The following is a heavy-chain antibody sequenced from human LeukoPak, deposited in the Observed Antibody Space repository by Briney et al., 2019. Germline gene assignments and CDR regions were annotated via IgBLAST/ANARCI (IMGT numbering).Heavy chain of an antibody. CDR1: GYTFTSYY. V-gene: IGHV1-46*01. CDR2: INPSGGST. Sequence: ASVKVSCKASGYTFTSYYMHWVRQAPGQGLEWMGIINPSGGSTSYAQKFQGRVTMTRDMSTSTVYMELSSLRSEDTAVYYCARDGYYYDSSGYNVYAFDIWGQGTMVTVSS. D-gene: IGHD3-22*01. CDR3: ARDGYYYDSSGYNVYAFDI. J-gene: IGHJ3*02.